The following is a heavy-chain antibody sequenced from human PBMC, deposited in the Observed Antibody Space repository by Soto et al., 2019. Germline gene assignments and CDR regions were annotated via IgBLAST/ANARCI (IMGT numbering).Heavy chain of an antibody. J-gene: IGHJ6*02. CDR3: ARDVESGSSQYYYYFYGMDV. CDR2: LSYDGSNK. Sequence: GGSLSLSCAASRFTFSSNAVDWVRQAPGKGLGWVAVLSYDGSNKYYADSVKGRFTISRDNSKNTLYLQMDSLRTEDTALYYCARDVESGSSQYYYYFYGMDVWGQGTTVTVSS. D-gene: IGHD1-26*01. V-gene: IGHV3-30-3*01. CDR1: RFTFSSNA.